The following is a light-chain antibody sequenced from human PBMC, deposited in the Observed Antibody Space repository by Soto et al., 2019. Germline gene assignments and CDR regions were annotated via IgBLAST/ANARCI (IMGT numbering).Light chain of an antibody. Sequence: QSALTQPASVSGSPGQSITISCTATSSDIGAYNYVSWYQQHPGKAPKLMIYEVSNRPSGVSKRFSGSKSGNTASLTISGLQAEDEADYYCSSYTSSSTPYVVFGGGTQLTVL. CDR1: SSDIGAYNY. J-gene: IGLJ2*01. CDR3: SSYTSSSTPYVV. CDR2: EVS. V-gene: IGLV2-14*01.